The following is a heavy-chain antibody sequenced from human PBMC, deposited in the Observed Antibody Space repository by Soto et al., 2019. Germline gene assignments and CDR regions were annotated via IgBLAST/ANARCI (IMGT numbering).Heavy chain of an antibody. J-gene: IGHJ3*02. CDR2: IIPIFGTA. CDR3: ARYPRGTFGGVSAFDI. CDR1: GGTFSSYA. D-gene: IGHD3-16*01. V-gene: IGHV1-69*13. Sequence: SVKVSCKASGGTFSSYAISWVRQAPGQGLEWMGGIIPIFGTANYAQKFQGRVTITADESTSTAYMEVSSLRSEDTAVYYCARYPRGTFGGVSAFDIWGQGTMVTVSS.